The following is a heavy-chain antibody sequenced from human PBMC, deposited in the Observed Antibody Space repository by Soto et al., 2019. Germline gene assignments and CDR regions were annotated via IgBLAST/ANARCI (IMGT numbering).Heavy chain of an antibody. CDR3: ARDEVPAANWLDR. J-gene: IGHJ5*02. CDR2: ISGYNGNT. D-gene: IGHD2-2*01. CDR1: GYIFANYG. V-gene: IGHV1-18*01. Sequence: QVQLVQSGAEVKKPGASVKVSCKASGYIFANYGITWVRQAPGQGLEWMGWISGYNGNTKYAQNLQGRVIMTSDTSTTTDYMELRNLRSDDTAVYYCARDEVPAANWLDRWGQGTLVTVSS.